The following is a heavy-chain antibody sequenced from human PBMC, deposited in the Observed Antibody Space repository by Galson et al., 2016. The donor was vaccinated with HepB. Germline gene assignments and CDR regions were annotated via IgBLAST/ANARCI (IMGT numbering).Heavy chain of an antibody. CDR3: ARVQYSSGSYWFFDL. CDR2: INTTGAST. V-gene: IGHV3-48*01. CDR1: GYTFTSYT. J-gene: IGHJ2*01. D-gene: IGHD5-18*01. Sequence: SLRLSCAASGYTFTSYTIHWVRQAPGKGLESISNINTTGASTHDAPPVQGRFTFTRDNAKNSLYLELTGLRAEDTAVYYCARVQYSSGSYWFFDLWGRGTLVTVSS.